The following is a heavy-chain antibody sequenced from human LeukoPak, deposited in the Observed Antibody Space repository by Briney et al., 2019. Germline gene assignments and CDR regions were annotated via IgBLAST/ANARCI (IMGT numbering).Heavy chain of an antibody. CDR1: GGSISSYY. CDR2: IYTSGST. J-gene: IGHJ5*02. Sequence: SKTLSLTCTVSGGSISSYYWSWIRQPPGKGLEWIGYIYTSGSTNYNPSLKSRVTISVDTSKNQFSLKLSSVTAADTAVYYCARRGGDMTTGHNWFDPWGQGTLVTVSS. D-gene: IGHD4-11*01. CDR3: ARRGGDMTTGHNWFDP. V-gene: IGHV4-4*09.